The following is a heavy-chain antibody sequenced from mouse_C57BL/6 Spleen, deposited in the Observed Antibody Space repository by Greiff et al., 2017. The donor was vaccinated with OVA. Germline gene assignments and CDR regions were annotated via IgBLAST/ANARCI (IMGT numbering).Heavy chain of an antibody. CDR2: IYPRDGST. D-gene: IGHD1-1*01. Sequence: QVQLKQSGPELVKPGASVKLSCKASGYTFTSYDINWVKQRPGQGLEWIGWIYPRDGSTKYNEKFKGKATLTVDTSSSTAYMELHSLTSEDSAVYFCARREGVITTVEEDWYFDVWGTGTTVTVSS. J-gene: IGHJ1*03. V-gene: IGHV1-85*01. CDR3: ARREGVITTVEEDWYFDV. CDR1: GYTFTSYD.